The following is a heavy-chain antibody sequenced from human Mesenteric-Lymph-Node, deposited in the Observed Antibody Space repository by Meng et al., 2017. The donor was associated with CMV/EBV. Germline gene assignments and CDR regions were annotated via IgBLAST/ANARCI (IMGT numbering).Heavy chain of an antibody. CDR1: GGSISSGDYY. CDR3: ARRFGQLVHDWFDP. D-gene: IGHD6-6*01. V-gene: IGHV4-30-4*08. Sequence: SETLSLTCTVSGGSISSGDYYWSWIRQPPGKGLEWIGYIYYSGSTYYNPSLKSRVTISVDTSKNQFSLKLSSVTAADTAVYYCARRFGQLVHDWFDPWGQGTLVTVSS. J-gene: IGHJ5*02. CDR2: IYYSGST.